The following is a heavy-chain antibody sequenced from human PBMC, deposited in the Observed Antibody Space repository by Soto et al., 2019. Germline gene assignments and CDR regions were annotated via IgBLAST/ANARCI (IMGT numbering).Heavy chain of an antibody. D-gene: IGHD3-16*01. Sequence: QEQLVESGGGVVQPGGSLRLSCEASGFSFSYYGLHWVRQAPGKGLEWVALVWYDGSRTYYSDSVKGRFTISRDNFKKTVDLQMNGLRVEDTALYYCARGTSHYSYDPDVWGEGTTVTVSS. CDR1: GFSFSYYG. CDR2: VWYDGSRT. V-gene: IGHV3-33*01. CDR3: ARGTSHYSYDPDV. J-gene: IGHJ6*03.